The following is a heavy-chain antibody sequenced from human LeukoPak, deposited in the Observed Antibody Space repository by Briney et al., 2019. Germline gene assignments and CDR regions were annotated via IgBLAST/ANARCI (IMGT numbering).Heavy chain of an antibody. CDR2: VYYSGST. V-gene: IGHV4-59*01. Sequence: PSETLSLTCTVSGGSISTFYWSWIRQPPGKGLEWIAYVYYSGSTNYNPSLKSRVTISEDTSKNQFSLKLSSVTAADTAVYYCAREGNSSSDDAFDIWGQGTMVTVSS. J-gene: IGHJ3*02. CDR1: GGSISTFY. CDR3: AREGNSSSDDAFDI. D-gene: IGHD6-6*01.